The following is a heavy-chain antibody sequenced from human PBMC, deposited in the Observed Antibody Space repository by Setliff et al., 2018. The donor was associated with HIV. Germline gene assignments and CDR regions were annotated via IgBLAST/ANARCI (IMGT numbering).Heavy chain of an antibody. CDR1: GFALSTYD. CDR2: LSRDGTYT. Sequence: GGSLRLSCAASGFALSTYDMHWVRQAPGKGLVWVSRLSRDGTYTHYADSVKGRFTISRDTAKNTLFLQLHSLRAEDTAVYYCAANIMGLTPDDYWGQGTLVTVSS. D-gene: IGHD1-26*01. J-gene: IGHJ4*02. CDR3: AANIMGLTPDDY. V-gene: IGHV3-74*01.